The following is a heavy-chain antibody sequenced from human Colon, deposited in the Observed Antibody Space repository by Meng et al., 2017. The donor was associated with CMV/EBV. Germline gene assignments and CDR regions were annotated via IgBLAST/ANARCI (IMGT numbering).Heavy chain of an antibody. Sequence: SGGAVSSGSYYWSWIRQPPGKGLEWIGYIYYSGSTNYHPSLKSRVTISVDTSKNQFSLKLSSVTAADTAVYYCARLDLAVAGTSADYWGQGTLVTVSS. J-gene: IGHJ4*02. CDR3: ARLDLAVAGTSADY. CDR1: GGAVSSGSYY. D-gene: IGHD6-19*01. V-gene: IGHV4-61*01. CDR2: IYYSGST.